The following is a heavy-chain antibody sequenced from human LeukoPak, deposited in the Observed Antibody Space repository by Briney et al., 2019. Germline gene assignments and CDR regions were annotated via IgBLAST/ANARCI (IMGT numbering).Heavy chain of an antibody. D-gene: IGHD2-15*01. CDR3: ARGVAPNSWFDP. V-gene: IGHV1-69*01. CDR1: GGTFSSYA. Sequence: GASVKVYCKASGGTFSSYAISWVRQAAGQGLEWMGGIIPIFGTANYAQKFQGRVTITADESTSTAYMELSSLRSEDTAVYYCARGVAPNSWFDPWGQGTLVTVSS. CDR2: IIPIFGTA. J-gene: IGHJ5*02.